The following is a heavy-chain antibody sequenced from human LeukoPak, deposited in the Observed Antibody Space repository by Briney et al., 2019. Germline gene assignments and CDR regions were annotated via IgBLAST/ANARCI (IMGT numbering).Heavy chain of an antibody. D-gene: IGHD1-1*01. CDR2: IYHSGST. V-gene: IGHV4-38-2*01. Sequence: SETLSLTCAVSGYSISSGYYWGWIRQPPGKGLEWIGSIYHSGSTYYNPSLKSRATISVDTSKNQFSLKLSSVTAADTAVYYCARVFPTGHYYYMDVWGKGTTVTVSS. J-gene: IGHJ6*03. CDR3: ARVFPTGHYYYMDV. CDR1: GYSISSGYY.